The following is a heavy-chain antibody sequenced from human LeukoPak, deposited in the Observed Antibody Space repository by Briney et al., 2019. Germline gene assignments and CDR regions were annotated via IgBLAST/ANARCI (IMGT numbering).Heavy chain of an antibody. D-gene: IGHD3-10*01. CDR2: LYSGGDI. V-gene: IGHV3-53*01. Sequence: PGGSLRLSCAVSGFIISTNYMSWVRQAPGKGLEWVSILYSGGDIYYADFVRGRFTISRDNSRNTLFLQMNTLRVEDSAVYYCARDRAPPTSWYFDLWGRGTLVTVSS. CDR1: GFIISTNY. CDR3: ARDRAPPTSWYFDL. J-gene: IGHJ2*01.